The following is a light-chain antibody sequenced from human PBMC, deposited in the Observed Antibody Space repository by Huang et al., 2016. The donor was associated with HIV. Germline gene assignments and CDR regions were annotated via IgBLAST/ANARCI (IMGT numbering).Light chain of an antibody. Sequence: DIQMTQSPSSLSASVGDRVTITCRASHGISNYLAWYQQKPGKDAKLLLYAASTFQSGVPSRISGSGSGTDVTLTISSLQPEDVATYYCQKYNSAPSTFGQGTKLEIK. CDR3: QKYNSAPST. CDR1: HGISNY. J-gene: IGKJ2*01. CDR2: AAS. V-gene: IGKV1-27*01.